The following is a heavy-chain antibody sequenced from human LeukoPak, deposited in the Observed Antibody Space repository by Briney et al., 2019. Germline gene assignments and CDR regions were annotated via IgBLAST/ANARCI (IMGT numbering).Heavy chain of an antibody. CDR1: GFTFSSYS. D-gene: IGHD5-18*01. Sequence: GGSLRLSCAASGFTFSSYSMNWVRQAPGKGLEWVSSISSSSSYIYYADSVKGRFTISRDNAKNSLYLQMNSLRAEDTALYYCAKGFFAASPTAYYFDYWGQGTLVTVSS. V-gene: IGHV3-21*04. J-gene: IGHJ4*02. CDR3: AKGFFAASPTAYYFDY. CDR2: ISSSSSYI.